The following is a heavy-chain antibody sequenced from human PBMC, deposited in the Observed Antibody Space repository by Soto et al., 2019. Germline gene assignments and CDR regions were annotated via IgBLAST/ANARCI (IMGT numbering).Heavy chain of an antibody. CDR3: AKDNDLDRDDRFDY. D-gene: IGHD2-2*03. CDR2: ISWNSGDI. J-gene: IGHJ4*02. V-gene: IGHV3-9*01. Sequence: ESGGGSVQPGRSLRLSCAASGFSFDDYGMHWVRQGPGKGLEWVSGISWNSGDIYYADSVKGRFTISRDNAKRSLYLQMNSLRTEDTALDDCAKDNDLDRDDRFDYWGQGILVTVSS. CDR1: GFSFDDYG.